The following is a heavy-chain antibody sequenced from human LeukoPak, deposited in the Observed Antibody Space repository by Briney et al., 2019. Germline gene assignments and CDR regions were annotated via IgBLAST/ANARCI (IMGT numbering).Heavy chain of an antibody. Sequence: GGSLRLSCAASGFTFSSYSMNWVRQAPGKGLEWVSSISSSSGYIYYADSVKGQFTISRDNAKNSLYLQMNSLRAADTAVYYCARGRWLLRRFDYWGQGTLVTVSS. V-gene: IGHV3-21*01. J-gene: IGHJ4*02. CDR2: ISSSSGYI. CDR1: GFTFSSYS. CDR3: ARGRWLLRRFDY. D-gene: IGHD3-22*01.